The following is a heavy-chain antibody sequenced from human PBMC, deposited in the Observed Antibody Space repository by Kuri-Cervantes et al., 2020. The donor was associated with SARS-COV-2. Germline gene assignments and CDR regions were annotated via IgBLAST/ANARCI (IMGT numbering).Heavy chain of an antibody. J-gene: IGHJ2*01. CDR1: GFTFSSYE. Sequence: LSLTCAASGFTFSSYEMHWVRQAPGKGLEWVSYISSSGSAIYYADSVKGRFTISRDNAKNSLYLQMYSLRDEDTAVYYCARESRDAYNLGSFDLWGRGTLVTVSS. D-gene: IGHD5-24*01. CDR3: ARESRDAYNLGSFDL. CDR2: ISSSGSAI. V-gene: IGHV3-48*03.